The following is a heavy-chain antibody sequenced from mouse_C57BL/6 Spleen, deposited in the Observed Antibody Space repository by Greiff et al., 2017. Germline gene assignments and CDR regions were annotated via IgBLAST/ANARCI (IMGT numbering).Heavy chain of an antibody. CDR2: ISGGGGNT. D-gene: IGHD1-1*02. Sequence: EVHLVESGGGLVKPGGSLKLSCAASGFTFSSYTMSWVRQTPEKRLAWVATISGGGGNTYYPDSVKGRFTISRDNAKNTLYLQMSSLRSEDTALYYCARHKYYSYYFDYWGQGTTLTVSS. J-gene: IGHJ2*01. CDR1: GFTFSSYT. V-gene: IGHV5-9*01. CDR3: ARHKYYSYYFDY.